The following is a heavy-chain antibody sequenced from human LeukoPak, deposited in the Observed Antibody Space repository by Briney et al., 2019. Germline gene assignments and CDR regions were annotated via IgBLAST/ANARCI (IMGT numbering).Heavy chain of an antibody. CDR1: GFTFSTYS. V-gene: IGHV3-21*01. Sequence: GGSLRLSCAASGFTFSTYSMNWVRQAPGKGLEWVSSISSSSRYIYSADSVKGRFTISRDNAKNSLYQQMNSPRVEDTAVYYCAGKNEYSYGSALDYWGQGTLVTVSS. J-gene: IGHJ4*02. CDR2: ISSSSRYI. D-gene: IGHD5-18*01. CDR3: AGKNEYSYGSALDY.